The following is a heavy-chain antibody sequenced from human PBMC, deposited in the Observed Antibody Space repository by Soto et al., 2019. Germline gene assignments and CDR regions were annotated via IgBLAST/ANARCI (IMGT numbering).Heavy chain of an antibody. CDR3: ARDGGRNSGGIDY. CDR2: IIPIFGTA. D-gene: IGHD1-26*01. J-gene: IGHJ4*02. V-gene: IGHV1-69*01. CDR1: GGTFSSYS. Sequence: QVQLVQSGAEVKKPGSSVKVSCKASGGTFSSYSINWVRQAPGQGLEWMGEIIPIFGTANYAQKFQGRVTITADESTSTAYMELSSLRSEDAAVYYCARDGGRNSGGIDYWGQGTLVTVSS.